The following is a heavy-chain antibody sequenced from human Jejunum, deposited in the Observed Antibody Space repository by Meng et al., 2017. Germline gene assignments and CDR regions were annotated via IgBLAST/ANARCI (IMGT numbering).Heavy chain of an antibody. V-gene: IGHV1-2*02. CDR2: INPKSGAT. Sequence: ASVKVSCKSSGNTFTDYFLHWVRLAPGQGLEWMGWINPKSGATHYGQKFQGRVTMTRDTSITTAYLELTSLTSGDTAIYFCARDYRGRSLYALNDYYKQLIWFDPWGQGTLVTVSS. D-gene: IGHD3-9*01. J-gene: IGHJ5*02. CDR3: ARDYRGRSLYALNDYYKQLIWFDP. CDR1: GNTFTDYF.